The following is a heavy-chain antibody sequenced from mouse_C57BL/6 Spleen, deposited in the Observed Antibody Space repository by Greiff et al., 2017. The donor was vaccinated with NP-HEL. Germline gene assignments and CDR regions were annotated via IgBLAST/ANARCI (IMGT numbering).Heavy chain of an antibody. CDR3: ARGYYYGSSPWFAY. D-gene: IGHD1-1*01. J-gene: IGHJ3*01. CDR2: IDPSDSET. V-gene: IGHV1-52*01. CDR1: GYTFTSYW. Sequence: VQLQQSGAELVRPGSSVKLSCKASGYTFTSYWMHWVKQRPIQGLEWIGNIDPSDSETHYNQKFKDKATLTVDKSSSTAYMQLSSLTSEDSAVYYCARGYYYGSSPWFAYWGQGTLVTVSA.